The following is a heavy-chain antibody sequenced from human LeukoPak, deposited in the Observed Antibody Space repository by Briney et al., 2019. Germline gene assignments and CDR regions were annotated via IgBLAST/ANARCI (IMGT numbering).Heavy chain of an antibody. CDR2: ISGSGGTA. J-gene: IGHJ4*02. CDR1: GFTFSIYA. V-gene: IGHV3-23*01. CDR3: AKGPVVPAAISFFDY. D-gene: IGHD2-2*02. Sequence: PGGSLRLSCAASGFTFSIYAMSWVRQAPGKGLEWVSAISGSGGTAYYADSVKGRFTISRDNSKNTLYLQMNSLRAEDTAVYYCAKGPVVPAAISFFDYWGQGTLVTVSS.